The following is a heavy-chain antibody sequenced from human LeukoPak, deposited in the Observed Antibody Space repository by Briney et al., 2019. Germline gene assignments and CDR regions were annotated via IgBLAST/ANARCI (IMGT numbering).Heavy chain of an antibody. Sequence: SETLSLTCTVSGGSISRGSYYWGWLRQPPGKGLEWIGDRYYSGSTFYNPSLKSRVTISVDTSRNQFSLKLSSVTAADTAVYYCARHYYDSSGYYPPGDFWGQGTLVTVSS. CDR2: RYYSGST. V-gene: IGHV4-39*01. D-gene: IGHD3-22*01. CDR1: GGSISRGSYY. CDR3: ARHYYDSSGYYPPGDF. J-gene: IGHJ4*02.